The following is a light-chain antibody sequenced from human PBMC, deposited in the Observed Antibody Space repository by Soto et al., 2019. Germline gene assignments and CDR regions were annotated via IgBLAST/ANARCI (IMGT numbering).Light chain of an antibody. V-gene: IGKV3-20*01. CDR3: QRYGTSRGT. J-gene: IGKJ2*01. Sequence: EIVLTQSPGTLSLSPGERXTLXXRASESVTXXRLAWYQQKPGQAPRLLIYGAFIRASGIPDRFSGSGSGTDFTLTISALEPEDFAVYYCQRYGTSRGTFGQGTKLEIK. CDR2: GAF. CDR1: ESVTXXR.